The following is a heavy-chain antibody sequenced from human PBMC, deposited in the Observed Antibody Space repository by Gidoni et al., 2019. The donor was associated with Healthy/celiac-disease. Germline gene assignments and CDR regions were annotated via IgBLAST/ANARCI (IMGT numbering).Heavy chain of an antibody. Sequence: QITLKETGPTLVKPTQTLTLTCTFSGFQHSNRGVGVGWIRQPPGKALEWLALIYWDDDKRYSPSLKSRITLTKDPSKNQVVLTMTDMDPVDTATYSCAHRSNYYGSGSYSLDYWGQGTLVTVSS. D-gene: IGHD3-10*01. CDR2: IYWDDDK. J-gene: IGHJ4*02. CDR3: AHRSNYYGSGSYSLDY. CDR1: GFQHSNRGVG. V-gene: IGHV2-5*02.